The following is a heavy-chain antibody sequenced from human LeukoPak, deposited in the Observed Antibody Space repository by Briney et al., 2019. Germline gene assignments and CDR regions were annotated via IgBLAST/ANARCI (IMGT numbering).Heavy chain of an antibody. CDR3: AKTGSLMGRFFVY. Sequence: VTLSLTCTVSGDSLTNYYWKWIRQPPGKWLEWIGYIHHNGSTDNRPSLKSRLHIPLDKSKNQFSLKLTSVSAADTAMYFCAKTGSLMGRFFVYWGQGIQV. CDR2: IHHNGST. J-gene: IGHJ4*02. V-gene: IGHV4-59*01. CDR1: GDSLTNYY. D-gene: IGHD3-10*01.